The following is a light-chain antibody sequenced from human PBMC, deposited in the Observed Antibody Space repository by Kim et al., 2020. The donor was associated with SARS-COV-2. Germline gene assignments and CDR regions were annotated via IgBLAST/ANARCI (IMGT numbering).Light chain of an antibody. J-gene: IGLJ1*01. CDR2: RAN. CDR1: NIGINH. CDR3: QVWDSDSSTYV. V-gene: IGLV3-9*01. Sequence: LRPPPMMTRCETNIGINHVHLSPQTPGHAPLLVIYRANDRPSGIPVRFSGSNSGNTATLTISRAQVGDEADYYCQVWDSDSSTYVFGTGTKFTVL.